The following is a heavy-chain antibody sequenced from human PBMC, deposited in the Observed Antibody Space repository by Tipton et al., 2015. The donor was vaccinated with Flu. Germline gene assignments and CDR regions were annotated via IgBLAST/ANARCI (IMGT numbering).Heavy chain of an antibody. J-gene: IGHJ4*02. V-gene: IGHV3-30-3*01. CDR3: ARSGSSGYRTYYFDY. CDR2: ISYDGSNK. D-gene: IGHD3-22*01. CDR1: GFTFSSYA. Sequence: SLRLSCAASGFTFSSYAMHWVRQAPGKGLEWVAVISYDGSNKYYADSVKGRFTISRDNSKNTLYLQMNSLRAEDTAVYYCARSGSSGYRTYYFDYWGQGTLVTVSS.